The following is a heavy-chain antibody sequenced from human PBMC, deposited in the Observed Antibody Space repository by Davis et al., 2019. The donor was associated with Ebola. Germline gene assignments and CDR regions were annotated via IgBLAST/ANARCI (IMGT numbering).Heavy chain of an antibody. V-gene: IGHV1-3*01. CDR1: GFTLSNYA. D-gene: IGHD6-19*01. CDR2: VHGGNGNT. CDR3: ARATFGYNSGWYADY. Sequence: ASVKVSCKASGFTLSNYAIHWVRQAPGQRLEWMGWVHGGNGNTKYSQRFQDRVTITTDTSASTAYLDLSSLRSDDTVVFYCARATFGYNSGWYADYWGQGTLVTVSS. J-gene: IGHJ4*02.